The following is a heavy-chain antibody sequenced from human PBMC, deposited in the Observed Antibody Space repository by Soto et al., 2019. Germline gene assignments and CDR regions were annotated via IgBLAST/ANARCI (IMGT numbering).Heavy chain of an antibody. CDR3: ARGYNWNYGGTYYYYYYMDV. Sequence: GGSLRLSCAASGFTFSSYDMHWVRQATGKGLEWVSAIGTAGDTYYPGSVKGRFTISRENAKNSLYLQMNSLRAGDTAVYYCARGYNWNYGGTYYYYYYMDVWGKGTTVTVSS. CDR1: GFTFSSYD. CDR2: IGTAGDT. V-gene: IGHV3-13*01. D-gene: IGHD1-7*01. J-gene: IGHJ6*03.